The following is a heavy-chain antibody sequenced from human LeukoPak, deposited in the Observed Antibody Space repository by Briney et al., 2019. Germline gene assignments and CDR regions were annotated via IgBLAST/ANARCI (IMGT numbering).Heavy chain of an antibody. J-gene: IGHJ4*02. D-gene: IGHD2-8*01. CDR2: MNSDGRTT. CDR1: GFTFSSSW. V-gene: IGHV3-74*01. CDR3: VRGLNGNSDS. Sequence: GGSLRLSCAASGFTFSSSWMHWVRQAPGKGLIWVSRMNSDGRTTTYADSVKGRFTISRDNAKNTLFLQMNSLTADDTAVYYCVRGLNGNSDSWGQGALVTVSP.